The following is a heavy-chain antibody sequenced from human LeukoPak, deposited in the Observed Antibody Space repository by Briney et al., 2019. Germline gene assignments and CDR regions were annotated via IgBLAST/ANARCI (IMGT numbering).Heavy chain of an antibody. CDR1: GGSFSGYY. CDR2: INHSGST. CDR3: ARGSDSGSYGRKWFDP. J-gene: IGHJ5*02. D-gene: IGHD1-26*01. Sequence: SETLSLTCAVYGGSFSGYYWSWIRQPPGKGLEWIGEINHSGSTNYNPSLKSRVTISVDTSKNQFSLKLSSVTAADTAVYYCARGSDSGSYGRKWFDPWGQGTLVTVSS. V-gene: IGHV4-34*01.